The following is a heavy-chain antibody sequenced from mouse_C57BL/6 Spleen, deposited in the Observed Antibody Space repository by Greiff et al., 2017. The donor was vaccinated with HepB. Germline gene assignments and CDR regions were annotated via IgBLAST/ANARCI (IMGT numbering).Heavy chain of an antibody. Sequence: EVKLQESGPELVKPGASVKMSCKASGYTFTDYNMHWVKQSHGKSLEWIGYINPNNGGTSYNQKFKGKATLTVNKSSSTAYMELRSLTSEDSAVYYCARWLLRYFDVGGTGTTVTVSS. CDR1: GYTFTDYN. V-gene: IGHV1-22*01. CDR3: ARWLLRYFDV. J-gene: IGHJ1*03. D-gene: IGHD2-3*01. CDR2: INPNNGGT.